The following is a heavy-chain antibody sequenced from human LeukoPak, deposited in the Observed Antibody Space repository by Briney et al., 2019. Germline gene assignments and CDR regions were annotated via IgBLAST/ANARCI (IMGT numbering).Heavy chain of an antibody. V-gene: IGHV4-34*01. J-gene: IGHJ4*01. Sequence: SETLXLXXXXXGGSFSGCYWSWIRRPPGKGREWIGEINHSGSTNYNPSLKRRVTISVDTSKNQFSLKLSSVTAADTAVYYCARSARPGKRTRIDYWGQGTLVTVSS. CDR3: ARSARPGKRTRIDY. D-gene: IGHD1-1*01. CDR2: INHSGST. CDR1: GGSFSGCY.